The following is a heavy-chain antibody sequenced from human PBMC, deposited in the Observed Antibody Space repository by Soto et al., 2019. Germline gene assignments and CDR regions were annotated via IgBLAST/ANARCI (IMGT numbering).Heavy chain of an antibody. D-gene: IGHD2-2*01. CDR3: ARVPDY. CDR1: GASITSTSYH. J-gene: IGHJ4*02. V-gene: IGHV4-39*07. CDR2: FYYSGST. Sequence: SETLSLTCTVSGASITSTSYHWGWIRQPPGKGLEWIGNFYYSGSTYYNPSLRSRVTISVDASKNQFSVKLSSVTAADTAVYYCARVPDYWGQGSLVTVSS.